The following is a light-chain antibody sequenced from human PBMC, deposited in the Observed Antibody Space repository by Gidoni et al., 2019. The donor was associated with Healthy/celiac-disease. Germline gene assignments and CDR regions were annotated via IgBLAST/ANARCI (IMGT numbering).Light chain of an antibody. J-gene: IGKJ4*01. CDR3: QQRSNWPPLT. Sequence: EIVLTQSPATLSLSPGERATLTCRASQSVSSYLAWYQQKPGQAPRLLIYDASNRATGIPARFSGSGSGTDVTLTISSLEPEDFAVYYCQQRSNWPPLTFGGRSKVEIK. V-gene: IGKV3-11*01. CDR1: QSVSSY. CDR2: DAS.